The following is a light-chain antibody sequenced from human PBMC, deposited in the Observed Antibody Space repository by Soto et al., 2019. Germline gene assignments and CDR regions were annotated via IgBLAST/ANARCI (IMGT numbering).Light chain of an antibody. V-gene: IGKV1-13*02. CDR3: QHYNSYSEA. J-gene: IGKJ1*01. Sequence: AIQLTQSPSSLSASVGARVTITCRASQGISSALAWYQQKPGKAPKLLIYKASTLKSGVPSRFSGSGSGTEFTLTISSLQPDDFATYYCQHYNSYSEAFGQGTKVDI. CDR1: QGISSA. CDR2: KAS.